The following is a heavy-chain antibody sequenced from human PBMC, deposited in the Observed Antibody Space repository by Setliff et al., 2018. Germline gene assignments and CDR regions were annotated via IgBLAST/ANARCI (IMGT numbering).Heavy chain of an antibody. Sequence: PGGSLRLSCEVSGFTFSTYWMHWVRQAPGNGLVWVSRINSDGSNTTYADSVKGRFTISRDNAKNTVYLQMTRLTAEDTAVYYCTRDWGGVGATNAFDIWGQGTMVTVSS. J-gene: IGHJ3*02. CDR2: INSDGSNT. CDR1: GFTFSTYW. CDR3: TRDWGGVGATNAFDI. D-gene: IGHD1-26*01. V-gene: IGHV3-74*01.